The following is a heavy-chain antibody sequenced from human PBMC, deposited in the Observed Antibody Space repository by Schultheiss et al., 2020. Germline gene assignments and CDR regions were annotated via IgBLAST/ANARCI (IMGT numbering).Heavy chain of an antibody. J-gene: IGHJ4*02. CDR2: IYTSGST. CDR1: GGSFSGYY. Sequence: SQTLSLTCAVYGGSFSGYYWSWIRQPPGKGLEWIGRIYTSGSTNYNPSLKSRVTISVDTSKNQFSLKLSSVTAADTAVYYCARDSPVDYWGQGTLVTVSS. V-gene: IGHV4-59*10. D-gene: IGHD3-22*01. CDR3: ARDSPVDY.